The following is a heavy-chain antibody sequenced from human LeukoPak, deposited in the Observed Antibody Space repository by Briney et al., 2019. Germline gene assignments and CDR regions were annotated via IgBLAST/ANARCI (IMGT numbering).Heavy chain of an antibody. Sequence: PGGSLRLSCAASGFTFTTYWMSWVREATGKGLEWVANIKEDGSEEYYVESVKGRFTISRDNAKNSLYLQMNSLRAEDTAVYYCARTRAGSVDIWGQGTMITVSS. CDR1: GFTFTTYW. V-gene: IGHV3-7*04. CDR2: IKEDGSEE. D-gene: IGHD6-13*01. CDR3: ARTRAGSVDI. J-gene: IGHJ3*02.